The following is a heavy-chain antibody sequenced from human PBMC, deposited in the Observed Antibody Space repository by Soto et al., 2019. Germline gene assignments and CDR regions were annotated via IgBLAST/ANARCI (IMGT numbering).Heavy chain of an antibody. CDR1: GFSLTTISVG. V-gene: IGHV2-5*02. Sequence: SGPTLVNPTETLTLTCTFSGFSLTTISVGVVWIRQPPGKALEWLALIYWDDDKRYSPSLKSRLTITKDTSKNQVVLTMTNVDPFYTDTYYCARRLTNTDFFDYWGQWTLVTVSS. CDR3: ARRLTNTDFFDY. D-gene: IGHD3-3*01. CDR2: IYWDDDK. J-gene: IGHJ4*02.